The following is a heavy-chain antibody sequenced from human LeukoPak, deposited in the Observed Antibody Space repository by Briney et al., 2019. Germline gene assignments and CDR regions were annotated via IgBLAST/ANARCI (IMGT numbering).Heavy chain of an antibody. V-gene: IGHV3-23*01. CDR2: IGNSGAGT. CDR3: ARDLYGYYAYDY. D-gene: IGHD4-17*01. J-gene: IGHJ4*02. Sequence: GGSLRLSCAASGFTFSNFALGWVRQAPGKGLEWVSSIGNSGAGTFYADSVKGRFTISRDNSKNTLYLQMNSLRAEDTAVYYCARDLYGYYAYDYWGQGTLVTVSS. CDR1: GFTFSNFA.